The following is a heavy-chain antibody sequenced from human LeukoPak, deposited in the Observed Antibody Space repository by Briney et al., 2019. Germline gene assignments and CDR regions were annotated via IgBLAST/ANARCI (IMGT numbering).Heavy chain of an antibody. Sequence: GGSLRLSCVASGFTVSNKYMSWVRQAPGKGLEWVSAISNNGGYTYYADSVQGRFTISRDNSKSTLCLQMNSLRAEDTAVYYCAKQLGYCSGGSCYFPYWGQGTLVTVSS. D-gene: IGHD2-15*01. CDR2: ISNNGGYT. V-gene: IGHV3-23*01. CDR3: AKQLGYCSGGSCYFPY. CDR1: GFTVSNKY. J-gene: IGHJ4*02.